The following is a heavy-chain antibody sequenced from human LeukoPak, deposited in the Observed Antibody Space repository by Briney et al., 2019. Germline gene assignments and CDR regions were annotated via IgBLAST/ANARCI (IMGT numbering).Heavy chain of an antibody. CDR2: ISGSGSRT. J-gene: IGHJ1*01. Sequence: PGGSLRLSCAASGLTFSSYAMSWVRQAPGKGLEWVSAISGSGSRTYYADSVKGRFTISRDNSKNTLYLQMNSLKAEDTAVYYCARGRVYYDGSGYKTAEYFQHWGQGTLVTVSS. D-gene: IGHD3-22*01. V-gene: IGHV3-23*01. CDR3: ARGRVYYDGSGYKTAEYFQH. CDR1: GLTFSSYA.